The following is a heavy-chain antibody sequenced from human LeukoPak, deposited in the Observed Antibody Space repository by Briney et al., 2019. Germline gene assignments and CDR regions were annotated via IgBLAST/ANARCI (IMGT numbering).Heavy chain of an antibody. J-gene: IGHJ4*02. Sequence: GSVKVSCKVSGYTLTELSMHWVRQAPGKGLEWMGGFDPEDGETIYAQKFQGRVTMTEDTSTDTAYMELSSLRSEDTAVYHCATGGAYYYDSSGYKDYWGQGTLVTVSS. CDR3: ATGGAYYYDSSGYKDY. V-gene: IGHV1-24*01. D-gene: IGHD3-22*01. CDR1: GYTLTELS. CDR2: FDPEDGET.